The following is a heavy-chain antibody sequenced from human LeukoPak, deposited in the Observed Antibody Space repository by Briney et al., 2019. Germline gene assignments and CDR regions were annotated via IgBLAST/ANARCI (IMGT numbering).Heavy chain of an antibody. J-gene: IGHJ4*02. Sequence: GGSLRLSCAASGFTFSSYAFHWVRQAPGKGLEWVATMSFDVNNKYYADSVRGRFTISRDNSKNTLYLQMNSLRAEDTAVYSCARGYCTSSSCYNDYWGQGTLVTVSS. V-gene: IGHV3-30*04. D-gene: IGHD2-2*02. CDR1: GFTFSSYA. CDR2: MSFDVNNK. CDR3: ARGYCTSSSCYNDY.